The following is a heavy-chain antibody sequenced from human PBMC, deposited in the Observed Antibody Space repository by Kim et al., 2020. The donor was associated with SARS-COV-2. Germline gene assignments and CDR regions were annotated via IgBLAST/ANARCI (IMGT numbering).Heavy chain of an antibody. D-gene: IGHD3-3*01. CDR3: ARGSEWFNY. Sequence: GTANYAQKSQDRVRITPAKSTSTAYMELSSLRSEDTAVYYCARGSEWFNYWGQGTLVTVSS. J-gene: IGHJ4*02. V-gene: IGHV1-69*06. CDR2: GTA.